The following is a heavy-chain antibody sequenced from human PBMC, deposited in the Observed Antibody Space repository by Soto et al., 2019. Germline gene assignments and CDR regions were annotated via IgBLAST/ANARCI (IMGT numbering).Heavy chain of an antibody. D-gene: IGHD3-3*01. CDR1: GFTFSSYG. J-gene: IGHJ4*02. V-gene: IGHV3-33*01. CDR3: ARDGDYDFWSGPGIDY. Sequence: GGSLRLSCAAAGFTFSSYGMQWVRQAPGEGLEWVAVIWYDGSNKYYADSVKGRFTISRDNSKNTLYLQMNSLRAEDTAVYYCARDGDYDFWSGPGIDYWGQGTLVTVSS. CDR2: IWYDGSNK.